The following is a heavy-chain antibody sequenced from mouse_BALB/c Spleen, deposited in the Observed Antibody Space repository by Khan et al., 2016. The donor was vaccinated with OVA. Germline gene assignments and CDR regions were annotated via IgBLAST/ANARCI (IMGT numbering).Heavy chain of an antibody. CDR3: ARGNWQSYYFDY. D-gene: IGHD4-1*01. J-gene: IGHJ2*01. CDR1: GYRFTSYI. Sequence: IQLVRSGPELVKPGTSVKMSCKASGYRFTSYIIHWVKQRPGQGLEWIGYINPYNGATKYNEKFKGKATLTSDKSSNTAYMELSSLTSEDSAVYYCARGNWQSYYFDYWGQGTTLTVSS. CDR2: INPYNGAT. V-gene: IGHV1S136*01.